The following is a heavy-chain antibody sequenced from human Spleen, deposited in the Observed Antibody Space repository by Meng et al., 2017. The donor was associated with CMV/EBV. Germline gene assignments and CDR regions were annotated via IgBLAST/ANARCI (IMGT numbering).Heavy chain of an antibody. V-gene: IGHV3-11*06. J-gene: IGHJ4*02. CDR3: ARDIGSNLFFDY. Sequence: GESLKISCAASTFTFSDYSMSWIRQAPGKGLECVSSISSSSSYIYYADSVKGRFTISRDNAKKSLYLQMNSLRADDTAVYFCARDIGSNLFFDYWGQGSLVTVSS. D-gene: IGHD6-13*01. CDR1: TFTFSDYS. CDR2: ISSSSSYI.